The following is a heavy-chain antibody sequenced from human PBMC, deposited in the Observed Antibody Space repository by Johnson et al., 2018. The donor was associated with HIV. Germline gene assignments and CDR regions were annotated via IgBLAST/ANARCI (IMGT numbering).Heavy chain of an antibody. J-gene: IGHJ3*02. Sequence: VQLVESGGGLVQPGRSLRLSCAASGFTFDDYAMHWVRQAPGKGLEWVSVIYSGGSIYYADSVKGRFTISRDSSKNTLYLQMNSLRAEDTALYYCAKDIGVTTPWDAFDIWGQGTMVTVSS. CDR3: AKDIGVTTPWDAFDI. D-gene: IGHD4-17*01. CDR1: GFTFDDYA. CDR2: IYSGGSI. V-gene: IGHV3-66*01.